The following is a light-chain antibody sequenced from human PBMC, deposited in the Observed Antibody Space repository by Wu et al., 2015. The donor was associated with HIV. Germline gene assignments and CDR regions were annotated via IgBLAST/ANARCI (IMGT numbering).Light chain of an antibody. V-gene: IGKV3-15*01. J-gene: IGKJ1*01. CDR2: GAS. Sequence: EIVMTQSPATLSVSPGERATLSCRASQSVSSNLAWYQQKPGQAPRLLIYGASTRATGIPARFSGSGSGTEFTLTISSMQSEDFAVYYCQQGWTFGQGTKVEIK. CDR1: QSVSSN. CDR3: QQGWT.